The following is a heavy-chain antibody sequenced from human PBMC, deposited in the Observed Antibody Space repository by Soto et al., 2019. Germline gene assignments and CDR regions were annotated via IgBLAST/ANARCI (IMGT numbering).Heavy chain of an antibody. CDR1: GGSFSGYY. J-gene: IGHJ5*02. CDR2: INHSGST. Sequence: QVQLQQWGAGLLKPSETLSITCAVYGGSFSGYYWSWIRQPRGKGLEWIGEINHSGSTNYNPSLKSRVTISVDTSKNQFSLKLSSVTAADTAVYYCARGPTKDCSSTSCPDNWFDPWGQGTLVTVSS. V-gene: IGHV4-34*01. D-gene: IGHD2-2*01. CDR3: ARGPTKDCSSTSCPDNWFDP.